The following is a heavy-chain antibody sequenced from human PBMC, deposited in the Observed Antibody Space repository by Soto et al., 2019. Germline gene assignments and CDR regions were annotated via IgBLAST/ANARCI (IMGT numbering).Heavy chain of an antibody. CDR3: AKAGGSGSYYLDAFDS. D-gene: IGHD3-10*01. CDR1: GFTFSSYA. CDR2: ISGSGGST. V-gene: IGHV3-23*01. J-gene: IGHJ3*02. Sequence: GGSLRLSCAASGFTFSSYAMSWVRQAPGKGLEWVSAISGSGGSTYYADSVKGRFTISRDNSKNTLYLQMNSLRAEDTAVYYCAKAGGSGSYYLDAFDSWGQGTMVTVSS.